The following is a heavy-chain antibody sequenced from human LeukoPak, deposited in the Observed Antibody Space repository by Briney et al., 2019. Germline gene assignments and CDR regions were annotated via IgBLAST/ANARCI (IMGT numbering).Heavy chain of an antibody. V-gene: IGHV1-2*02. CDR2: INPNSGGT. CDR3: TRDSSGWSHDY. D-gene: IGHD6-19*01. Sequence: ASVTVSCKASGYTFTGYYMHWVRQAPGQGLEWMGWINPNSGGTNYAQKFQGRVTMTRDTSISTAYMELSRLRSDDTAVYYCTRDSSGWSHDYWGQGTLVTVSS. CDR1: GYTFTGYY. J-gene: IGHJ4*02.